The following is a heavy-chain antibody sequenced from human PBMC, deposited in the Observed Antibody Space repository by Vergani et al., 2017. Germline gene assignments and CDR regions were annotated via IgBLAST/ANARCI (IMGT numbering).Heavy chain of an antibody. CDR3: AGPXPSIVVVPAARKGDAFDI. Sequence: QLQLQESGPGLVKPSETLSLTCTVSGGSISSSSYYWGWIRKPPGKGLEWIGSIYYSGSTYYNPSLKSRVTISVDTSKNQFSLKLSAGTAAATAVYYCAGPXPSIVVVPAARKGDAFDIWGQGTMVTVSS. CDR1: GGSISSSSYY. J-gene: IGHJ3*02. V-gene: IGHV4-39*07. CDR2: IYYSGST. D-gene: IGHD2-2*01.